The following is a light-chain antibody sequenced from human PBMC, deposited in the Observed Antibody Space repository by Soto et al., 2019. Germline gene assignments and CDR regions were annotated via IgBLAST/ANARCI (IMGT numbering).Light chain of an antibody. Sequence: DIQMTQSPSSLSTSVGDRVTITCRASQGISNFLAWYQQKPGKVPKLLISAASTLQSGVPSRFSGSGSGTAFTLTITCLPPEDVATYYCQKYSSVINFGQGTRLEIK. J-gene: IGKJ5*01. CDR3: QKYSSVIN. CDR1: QGISNF. CDR2: AAS. V-gene: IGKV1-27*01.